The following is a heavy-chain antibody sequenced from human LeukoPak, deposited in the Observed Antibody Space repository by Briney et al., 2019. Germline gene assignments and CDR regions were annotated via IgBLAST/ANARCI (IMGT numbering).Heavy chain of an antibody. CDR1: GFTFSSYG. CDR2: ISYDGSNK. V-gene: IGHV3-30*18. D-gene: IGHD3-16*02. CDR3: AKGDYRSPYYYYGMDV. J-gene: IGHJ6*02. Sequence: GGSLRLSCAASGFTFSSYGMHWVRQAPGKGLEWVAVISYDGSNKYYADSVKGRFTISRDNSKNTLYLQMNSLRAEDTAVYYCAKGDYRSPYYYYGMDVWGQGTTVTVSS.